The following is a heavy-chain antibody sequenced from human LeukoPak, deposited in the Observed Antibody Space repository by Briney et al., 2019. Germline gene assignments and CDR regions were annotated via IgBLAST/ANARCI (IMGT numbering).Heavy chain of an antibody. V-gene: IGHV1-3*01. CDR1: GYTFTSYA. Sequence: VASVKVSCKASGYTFTSYAMHWVRQAPGQRLEWMGWINAANGSTKYSQKFQGRVTITRDTSASRAYMELSSLRSEDTALYYCAGTYYYDSSGYYPAFDYWGQGTLVTVSS. CDR3: AGTYYYDSSGYYPAFDY. D-gene: IGHD3-22*01. CDR2: INAANGST. J-gene: IGHJ4*02.